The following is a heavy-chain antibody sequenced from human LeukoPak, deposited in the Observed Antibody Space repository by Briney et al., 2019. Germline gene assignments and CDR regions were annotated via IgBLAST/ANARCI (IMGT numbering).Heavy chain of an antibody. V-gene: IGHV4-34*01. CDR2: INHSGST. CDR3: ARGQARGGIAAAVEDY. J-gene: IGHJ4*02. D-gene: IGHD6-13*01. Sequence: PSETLSLTCAVYGGSFSGYYWSWIRQPPGKGLEWIGEINHSGSTNYNPSLKSRVTISVDTSKNQFSLKLSSVTAADTAVYYCARGQARGGIAAAVEDYWGQGTLVTVSS. CDR1: GGSFSGYY.